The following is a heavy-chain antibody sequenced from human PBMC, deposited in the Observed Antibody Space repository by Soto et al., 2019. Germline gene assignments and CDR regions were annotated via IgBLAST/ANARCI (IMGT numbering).Heavy chain of an antibody. V-gene: IGHV1-3*01. J-gene: IGHJ4*02. D-gene: IGHD3-16*02. CDR2: INAGNGNT. Sequence: QVQLVQSGAEVKKPGASVKVSCKASGYTFTSYAMHWVRQAPGQRLEWMGWINAGNGNTKYSQKFQGRVTITRDTSASTAYMELSSLRSEDTAVYYCARERITFGGVIAEHDYWGQGTLVTVSS. CDR1: GYTFTSYA. CDR3: ARERITFGGVIAEHDY.